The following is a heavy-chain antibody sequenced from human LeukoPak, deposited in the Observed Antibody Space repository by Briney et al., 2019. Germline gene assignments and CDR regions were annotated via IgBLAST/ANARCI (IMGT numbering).Heavy chain of an antibody. D-gene: IGHD2-15*01. J-gene: IGHJ5*02. Sequence: SETQSLTCTVSGGSVSSGSYYWSWIRQHPGKGLEWIEYIYYSGSTYYNPSLKSRVTISVDTSKNQFSLKLSSVTAADTAVYYCARWMSCSGGSCYWSKGPYNWFDPWGQGTLVTVSS. CDR3: ARWMSCSGGSCYWSKGPYNWFDP. V-gene: IGHV4-31*03. CDR2: IYYSGST. CDR1: GGSVSSGSYY.